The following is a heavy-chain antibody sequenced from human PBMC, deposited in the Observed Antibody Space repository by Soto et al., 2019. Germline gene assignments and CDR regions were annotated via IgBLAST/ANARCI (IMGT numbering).Heavy chain of an antibody. CDR1: GDSISSSAHY. V-gene: IGHV4-39*01. J-gene: IGHJ4*02. D-gene: IGHD6-19*01. CDR3: ARLPISGWPVFDS. CDR2: IYYTGST. Sequence: KTSETVRLTCTVSGDSISSSAHYWGWIRQPPGKGLEWIGNIYYTGSTYYNPSLKSRLTISVDTSKNQFSLQLSSVTAADTAVYFCARLPISGWPVFDSWGQGALVTAPQ.